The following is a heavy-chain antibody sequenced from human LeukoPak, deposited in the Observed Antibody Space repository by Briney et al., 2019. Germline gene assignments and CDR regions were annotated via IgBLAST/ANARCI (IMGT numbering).Heavy chain of an antibody. Sequence: GGSLRLSCAASGFTFSDYYMSWIRQAPGKGLEWVSYISSSGSTIYYADSVKGRFTISRDNAKNSLYLQMNSLRAEDTAVYYCARDLTQQQLPPEGYFDYWGQGTLVTVSS. V-gene: IGHV3-11*01. J-gene: IGHJ4*02. CDR3: ARDLTQQQLPPEGYFDY. CDR2: ISSSGSTI. CDR1: GFTFSDYY. D-gene: IGHD6-13*01.